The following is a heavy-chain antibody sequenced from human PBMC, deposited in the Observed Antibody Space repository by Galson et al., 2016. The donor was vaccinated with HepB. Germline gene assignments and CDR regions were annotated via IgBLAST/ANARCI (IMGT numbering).Heavy chain of an antibody. J-gene: IGHJ4*02. Sequence: SLRLSCAASGFTFSSYSMNWVRQAPGKGLEWVSSISSSSSYIYYADSVKGRFTISRDNAKNSLYLQLNSVRAEDTALYYFATDHTYDSSGFLHYWGQGTLVTVSS. CDR3: ATDHTYDSSGFLHY. V-gene: IGHV3-21*04. CDR2: ISSSSSYI. D-gene: IGHD3-22*01. CDR1: GFTFSSYS.